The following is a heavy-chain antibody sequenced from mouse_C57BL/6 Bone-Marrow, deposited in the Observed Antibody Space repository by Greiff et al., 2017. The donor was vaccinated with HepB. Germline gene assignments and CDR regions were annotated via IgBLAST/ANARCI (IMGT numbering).Heavy chain of an antibody. CDR3: ARGRGYYSYYFDY. V-gene: IGHV5-17*01. CDR1: GFTFSDYG. Sequence: EVHLVESGGGLVKPGGSLKLSCAASGFTFSDYGMHWVRQAPEKGLEWVAYISSGSSTIYYADTVKGRFTISRDNAKNTLFLQMTSLRSEDTAMYYCARGRGYYSYYFDYWGQGTTITVSS. D-gene: IGHD2-3*01. J-gene: IGHJ2*01. CDR2: ISSGSSTI.